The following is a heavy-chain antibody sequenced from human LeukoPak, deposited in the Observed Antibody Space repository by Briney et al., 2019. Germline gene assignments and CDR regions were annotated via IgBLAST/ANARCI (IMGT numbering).Heavy chain of an antibody. CDR1: GFTFSSYW. CDR3: ASQRYDFYFDY. J-gene: IGHJ4*02. D-gene: IGHD5-12*01. Sequence: GGSLRLSCAASGFTFSSYWMSWVRQAPGKGLEWVANINQDGGEKYYVDSVKGRFTISRDNSKNTLYLQMNGLRAEDTAVYYCASQRYDFYFDYWGQGTLVTVSS. V-gene: IGHV3-7*01. CDR2: INQDGGEK.